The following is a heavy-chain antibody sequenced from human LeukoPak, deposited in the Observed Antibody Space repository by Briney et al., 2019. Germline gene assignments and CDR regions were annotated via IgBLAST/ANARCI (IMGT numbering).Heavy chain of an antibody. V-gene: IGHV1-2*02. D-gene: IGHD3-3*01. CDR2: INPNSGGT. CDR3: ARGPNPVLRFLEWLPFDY. CDR1: GYTFTGYY. J-gene: IGHJ4*02. Sequence: LRASVKVSCKASGYTFTGYYMHWVRQAPGQGLEWMGWINPNSGGTNYAQKFQGRVTMTRDTSISTAYMELSRLRSDDTAVYYCARGPNPVLRFLEWLPFDYWGQGTLVTVSS.